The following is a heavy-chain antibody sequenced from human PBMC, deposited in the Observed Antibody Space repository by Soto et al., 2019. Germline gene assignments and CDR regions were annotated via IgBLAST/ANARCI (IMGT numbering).Heavy chain of an antibody. CDR3: ARGHGGNSDY. V-gene: IGHV4-59*01. CDR2: IYYSGST. Sequence: QVQLQESGPGLVKPSETLSLTCTVSGGSISSYYWSWIWQPPGKGLEWIGYIYYSGSTNYNPSLKSRVTISVDTSKNQFSLKLSSVTAADTAVYYCARGHGGNSDYWGQGTLVTVSS. D-gene: IGHD2-15*01. CDR1: GGSISSYY. J-gene: IGHJ4*02.